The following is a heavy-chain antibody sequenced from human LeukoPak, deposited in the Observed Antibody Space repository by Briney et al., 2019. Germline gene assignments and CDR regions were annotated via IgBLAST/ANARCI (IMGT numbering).Heavy chain of an antibody. CDR1: GGTFSSYA. CDR2: IIPIFGTA. V-gene: IGHV1-69*06. CDR3: ARVRDGYNDAYDI. Sequence: SVKVSCKASGGTFSSYAISWVRQAPGQGLEWMGGIIPIFGTANYAQKFQGRVTITADKSTSTAYMELSSLRSEDTAVYYCARVRDGYNDAYDIWGQGTMVTVSS. J-gene: IGHJ3*02. D-gene: IGHD5-24*01.